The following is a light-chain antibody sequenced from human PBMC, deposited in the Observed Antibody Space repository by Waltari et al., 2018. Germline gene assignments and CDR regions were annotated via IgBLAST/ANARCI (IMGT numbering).Light chain of an antibody. V-gene: IGKV1-17*01. J-gene: IGKJ2*03. Sequence: DIQMTQSPSSLSASVGDRVTITCKASQGMSNYLNWYQQKPVKAPKRRIDDASSLQSGAPSRFSGSGSGTVFTLTISSLQPEDFATYYCLQYNSAPYSFGQGTKVEIK. CDR1: QGMSNY. CDR3: LQYNSAPYS. CDR2: DAS.